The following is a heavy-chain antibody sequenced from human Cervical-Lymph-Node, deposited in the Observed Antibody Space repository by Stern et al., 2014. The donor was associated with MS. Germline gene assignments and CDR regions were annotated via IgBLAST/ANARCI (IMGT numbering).Heavy chain of an antibody. CDR3: ARTSATSDRNYFYYYGLDV. CDR2: IFPGGSDI. Sequence: VQLVQSGPEVKRPGESLKISCQASGYTFTSYWIGWVRQMPGKGLEWIAIIFPGGSDIRYSPSFQGQVTISADKSSSTAYLQWSSLKASDTAMYYCARTSATSDRNYFYYYGLDVWGQGTTVTVSS. J-gene: IGHJ6*02. V-gene: IGHV5-51*01. CDR1: GYTFTSYW.